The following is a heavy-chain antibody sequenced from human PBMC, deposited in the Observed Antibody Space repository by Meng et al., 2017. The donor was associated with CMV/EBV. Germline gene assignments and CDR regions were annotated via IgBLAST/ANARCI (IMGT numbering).Heavy chain of an antibody. J-gene: IGHJ5*02. CDR2: INPSGGST. V-gene: IGHV1-46*01. D-gene: IGHD3-3*01. CDR1: TVTSYY. Sequence: TVTSYYMHWVRQAPGQGLEWMGIINPSGGSTSYAKKFQGRVTMTRDTSTSTVYMELSSLRSEDTAVYYCARDAYYDFWSGYINWFDPWGQGTLVTVSS. CDR3: ARDAYYDFWSGYINWFDP.